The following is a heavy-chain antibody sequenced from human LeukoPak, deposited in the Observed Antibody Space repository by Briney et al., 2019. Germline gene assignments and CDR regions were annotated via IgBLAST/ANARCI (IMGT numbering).Heavy chain of an antibody. CDR3: ARQGAAAIHSGSFDI. CDR1: GASINNYY. D-gene: IGHD2-2*01. J-gene: IGHJ3*02. V-gene: IGHV4-4*07. CDR2: INTSGST. Sequence: SETLSLTCTVSGASINNYYWSWIRQTAGKRLGWIGPINTSGSTNYNPSLKSRVTTSVDTSKNQFSLKLTSVTAADTAVYYCARQGAAAIHSGSFDIWGQGTMVTVSS.